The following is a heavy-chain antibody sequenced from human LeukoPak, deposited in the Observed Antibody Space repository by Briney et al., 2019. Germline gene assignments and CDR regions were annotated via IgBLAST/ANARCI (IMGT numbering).Heavy chain of an antibody. D-gene: IGHD5-12*01. V-gene: IGHV4-39*07. J-gene: IGHJ6*02. CDR3: AREDSGYRYYYGMDV. CDR2: IYYSGST. CDR1: GGSISRSGFY. Sequence: PSETLSLTCTVSGGSISRSGFYWDWIRQPPGKGLEWIGNIYYSGSTHYNPSLKSRVTISVDTSKNQFSLKLSSVTAADTAVYYCAREDSGYRYYYGMDVWGQGTTVTVSS.